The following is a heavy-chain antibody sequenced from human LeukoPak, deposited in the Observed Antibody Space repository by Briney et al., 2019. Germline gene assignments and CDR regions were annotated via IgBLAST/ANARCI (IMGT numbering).Heavy chain of an antibody. Sequence: SETLSLTCAVYGGSFSGYYWSWIRQPPGKGLEWIGEINHSGSTNYNPSPKSRVTISIDTSKNQFSLKLSSVTAADTAVYYCAARPSVLYYSDPGSYYLWGFDPWGQGTLVTVSS. J-gene: IGHJ5*02. D-gene: IGHD3-10*01. CDR1: GGSFSGYY. CDR3: AARPSVLYYSDPGSYYLWGFDP. V-gene: IGHV4-34*01. CDR2: INHSGST.